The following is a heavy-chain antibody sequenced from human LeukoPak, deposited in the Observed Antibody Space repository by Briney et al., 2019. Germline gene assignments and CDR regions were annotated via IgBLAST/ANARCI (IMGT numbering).Heavy chain of an antibody. J-gene: IGHJ4*02. CDR3: AREDDYGDYNY. Sequence: GGSLRLSCAASGFTLSSYAMHWVCQAPGKGLEWVAVIWYDGSNKYYADSVKGRFTISRDNSKNTLYLQMNSLRAEDTAVYYCAREDDYGDYNYWGQGTLVTVSS. CDR1: GFTLSSYA. D-gene: IGHD4-17*01. CDR2: IWYDGSNK. V-gene: IGHV3-33*08.